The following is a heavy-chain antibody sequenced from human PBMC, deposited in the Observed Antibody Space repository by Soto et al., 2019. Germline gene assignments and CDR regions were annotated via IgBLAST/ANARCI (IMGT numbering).Heavy chain of an antibody. CDR2: IYHSGST. Sequence: TLSLTCAVSGDSIDSVNWWSWVRQSPGKGLEWIGEIYHSGSTNYNPSLKSRVSMSVDKSNNQFSLQLTSVTAADTAVYYCATFSGFFTISPFDAWGQGILVTVSS. J-gene: IGHJ5*02. D-gene: IGHD3-3*01. CDR3: ATFSGFFTISPFDA. CDR1: GDSIDSVNW. V-gene: IGHV4-4*02.